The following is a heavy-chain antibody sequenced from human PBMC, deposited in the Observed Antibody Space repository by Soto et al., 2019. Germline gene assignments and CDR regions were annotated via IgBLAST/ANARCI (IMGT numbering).Heavy chain of an antibody. Sequence: EVQLLESGGGLVQPGGSLRLSCAASGFTFSSYAMNWVRKAPGKGLEWVSVISGSGGSTYYAYSVKGRCTISRDNSKNTLYLQMTSLSAEDTAVYYCAKRANGLYFDYWGQGTLVTVSS. CDR1: GFTFSSYA. CDR3: AKRANGLYFDY. J-gene: IGHJ4*02. CDR2: ISGSGGST. V-gene: IGHV3-23*01.